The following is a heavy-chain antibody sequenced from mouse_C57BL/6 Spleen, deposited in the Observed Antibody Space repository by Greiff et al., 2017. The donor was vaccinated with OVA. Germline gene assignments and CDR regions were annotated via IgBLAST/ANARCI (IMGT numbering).Heavy chain of an antibody. J-gene: IGHJ2*01. V-gene: IGHV5-6*01. D-gene: IGHD4-1*01. CDR2: ISSGGSYT. CDR1: GFTFSSYG. Sequence: EVKLMESGGDLVKPGGSLKLSCAASGFTFSSYGMSWVRQTPDKRLEWVATISSGGSYTYYPDSVKGRFTISRDNAKNTLYLQMSSLKSEDTAMYYCARHEGGTRLTGYFDYWGQGTTLTVSS. CDR3: ARHEGGTRLTGYFDY.